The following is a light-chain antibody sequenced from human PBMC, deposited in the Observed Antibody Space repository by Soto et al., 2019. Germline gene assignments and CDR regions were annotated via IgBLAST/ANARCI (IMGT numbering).Light chain of an antibody. CDR2: GVS. V-gene: IGKV3-20*01. J-gene: IGKJ1*01. CDR1: QSVRSSY. Sequence: EIVLTQSPGTLSLSPGERATLSCRASQSVRSSYLAWYQQKLGQAPRLLIYGVSNRATGIPDRFSGSGSGTDFTLTISRLESEDFAVYSCQQYGTSPRTCGQGTKVEIK. CDR3: QQYGTSPRT.